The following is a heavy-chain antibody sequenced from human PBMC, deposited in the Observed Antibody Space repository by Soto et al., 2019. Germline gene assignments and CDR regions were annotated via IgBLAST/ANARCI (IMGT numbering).Heavy chain of an antibody. CDR2: ISGSGGST. D-gene: IGHD3-9*01. CDR3: AKSGYFDPYCYLDV. J-gene: IGHJ6*03. CDR1: GFTFSSYA. Sequence: GGPLRLSCAASGFTFSSYAMSWVRQAPGKGLEWVSTISGSGGSTYYADSVKGRFTISRGNSKNTLYLQMNSLRAEDTAVYYCAKSGYFDPYCYLDVWGKGTTVTVSS. V-gene: IGHV3-23*01.